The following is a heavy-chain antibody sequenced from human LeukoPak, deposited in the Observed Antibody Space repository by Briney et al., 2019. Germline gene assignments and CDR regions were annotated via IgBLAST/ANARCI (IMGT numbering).Heavy chain of an antibody. CDR3: ARQGMWLLSGGSVDV. Sequence: PGGSLRLSCAASGFTFSTYSMNWLRLAPGKGLEWIGSIYHSGSTNYNPSLKSRVTISVDTSKNQFSLKLSSVTAADTAVYYCARQGMWLLSGGSVDVWGKGTTVTVSS. D-gene: IGHD3-3*01. J-gene: IGHJ6*04. CDR2: IYHSGST. V-gene: IGHV4-34*01. CDR1: GFTFSTYS.